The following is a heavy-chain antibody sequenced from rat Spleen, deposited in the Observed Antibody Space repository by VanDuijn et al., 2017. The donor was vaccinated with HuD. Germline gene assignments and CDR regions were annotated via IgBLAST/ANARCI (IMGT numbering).Heavy chain of an antibody. J-gene: IGHJ2*01. V-gene: IGHV5-20*01. Sequence: EVQLAESGGGLVQPGRSLKLSCAASGFTFSDYYMAWVRQAPKKGLEWVAYISSGGGGIYYPDSVKGRFTISRDNAKSTLYLQMDSLRSEDTATYYCARRQWWFDYWGQGVMVTVSS. CDR2: ISSGGGGI. D-gene: IGHD1-1*01. CDR1: GFTFSDYY. CDR3: ARRQWWFDY.